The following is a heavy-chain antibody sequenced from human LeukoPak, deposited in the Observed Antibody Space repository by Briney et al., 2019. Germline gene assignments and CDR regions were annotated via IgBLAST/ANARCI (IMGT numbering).Heavy chain of an antibody. D-gene: IGHD2-15*01. CDR3: AKYRYCSGGSCYELDF. CDR2: ISHDGSNK. CDR1: GFTFSTYD. J-gene: IGHJ4*02. Sequence: GSLRLSCAASGFTFSTYDMHWVRQAPGKGLEWVAVISHDGSNKYRADSVKGRFTISRDNFKNTLYLQMNSLRAEDTAMYYCAKYRYCSGGSCYELDFWGQGTLVTVSS. V-gene: IGHV3-30*18.